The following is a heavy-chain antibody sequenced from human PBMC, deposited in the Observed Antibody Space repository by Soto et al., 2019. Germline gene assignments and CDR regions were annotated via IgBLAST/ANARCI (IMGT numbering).Heavy chain of an antibody. CDR1: GFNFSRDA. V-gene: IGHV1-58*01. CDR3: AADMVDSSCYYP. D-gene: IGHD3-22*01. Sequence: SGKVSFKGSGFNFSRDAVEWVRLAFGHCLEWIGWIVVCSGNTNYAQKFQDRVTITSDMSTSTAYLELSSLRSEDTADYYCAADMVDSSCYYPWGQGPLVTVPS. CDR2: IVVCSGNT. J-gene: IGHJ5*02.